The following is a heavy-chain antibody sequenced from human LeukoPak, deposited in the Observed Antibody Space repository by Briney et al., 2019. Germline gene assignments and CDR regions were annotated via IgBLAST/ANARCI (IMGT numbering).Heavy chain of an antibody. V-gene: IGHV1-46*01. D-gene: IGHD3-22*01. CDR1: GYTFTSYY. CDR2: INPTSGTT. Sequence: SSAKVSCMASGYTFTSYYIHWVRQAPGQGLEWMGLINPTSGTTKYSQKFKGRVTMTRDTSTSTVYMELSGLRSEDTAVYYCTRTLYDSSGNYYFDHWGRGTLVTVSS. CDR3: TRTLYDSSGNYYFDH. J-gene: IGHJ4*02.